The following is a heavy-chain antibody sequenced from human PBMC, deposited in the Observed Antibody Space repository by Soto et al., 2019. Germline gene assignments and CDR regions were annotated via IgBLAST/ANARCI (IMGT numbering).Heavy chain of an antibody. CDR1: GGSFSGYY. J-gene: IGHJ5*02. CDR3: ARERALLLWFGELINWFDP. D-gene: IGHD3-10*01. V-gene: IGHV4-34*01. Sequence: SETLSLTCAVYGGSFSGYYWSWIRQPPGKGLEWIGEINHSGSTNYNPSLKSRVTISVDTSKNQFSLKLSSVTAADTAAYYCARERALLLWFGELINWFDPWGQGTLVT. CDR2: INHSGST.